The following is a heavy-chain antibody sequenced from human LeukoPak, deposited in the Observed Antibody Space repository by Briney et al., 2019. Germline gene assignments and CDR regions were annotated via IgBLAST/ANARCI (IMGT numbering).Heavy chain of an antibody. Sequence: GASVTVSRKSSGYTYSINAMYWGGRARRQGVEWMGWINTNTGNPTYAQGFTGRSVFSLDTSVSTAYLQISSLKAEDTAVYYCARSIGAAGYMDVWGKGTTVT. V-gene: IGHV7-4-1*02. CDR2: INTNTGNP. CDR3: ARSIGAAGYMDV. CDR1: GYTYSINA. J-gene: IGHJ6*03. D-gene: IGHD6-13*01.